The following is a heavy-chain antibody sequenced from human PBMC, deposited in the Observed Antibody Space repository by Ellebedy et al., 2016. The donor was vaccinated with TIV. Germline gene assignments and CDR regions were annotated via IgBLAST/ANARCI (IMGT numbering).Heavy chain of an antibody. CDR3: ARLIAVAGTYPFDY. Sequence: MPSETLSLTCTVSGGSISSYSWSWIRQPPGKGLEWIGYIYYSGSTNYNPSLKSRVTISVDTSKNQFSLKLSSVTAADTAVYYCARLIAVAGTYPFDYWGQGTLVTVSS. J-gene: IGHJ4*02. V-gene: IGHV4-59*01. D-gene: IGHD6-19*01. CDR1: GGSISSYS. CDR2: IYYSGST.